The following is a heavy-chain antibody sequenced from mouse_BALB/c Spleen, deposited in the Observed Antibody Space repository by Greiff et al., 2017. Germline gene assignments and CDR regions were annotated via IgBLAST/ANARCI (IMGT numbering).Heavy chain of an antibody. V-gene: IGHV1-18*01. CDR3: ASRRPNWDYFDY. J-gene: IGHJ2*01. CDR1: GYTFTDYN. CDR2: INPNNGGT. Sequence: EVQLQESGPELVKPGASVKIPCKASGYTFTDYNMDWVKQSHGKSLEWIGDINPNNGGTIYNQKFKGKATLTVDKSSSTAYMELRSLTSEDTAVYYCASRRPNWDYFDYWGQGTTLTVSS. D-gene: IGHD4-1*01.